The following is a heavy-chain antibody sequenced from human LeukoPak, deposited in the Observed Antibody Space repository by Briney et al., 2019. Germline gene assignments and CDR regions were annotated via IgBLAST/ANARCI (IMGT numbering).Heavy chain of an antibody. J-gene: IGHJ4*02. CDR3: ARAVMVAVAGGRFDY. D-gene: IGHD6-19*01. CDR2: IYYSGTN. CDR1: SGSISNCGYY. Sequence: SETLSLTCTVSSGSISNCGYYWVWIRQPPGKGLEWIGSIYYSGTNYYNPSLTSRVTISVDTSNNQFSLKLTSVTAADTAVYYCARAVMVAVAGGRFDYWGQGTLVTVSS. V-gene: IGHV4-39*07.